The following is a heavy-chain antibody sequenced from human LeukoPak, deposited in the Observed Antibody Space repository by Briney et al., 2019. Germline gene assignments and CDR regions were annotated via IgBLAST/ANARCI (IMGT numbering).Heavy chain of an antibody. CDR2: IQYDGSKK. CDR3: AKDIGSYYDY. V-gene: IGHV3-30*02. CDR1: GFTFSSNG. Sequence: PGGSLRLSCVASGFTFSSNGMHWVRQAPGKGLEWVTFIQYDGSKKYYADSVKGRFTISRDNSKNTLYLEMNSLRAKDTAVYYCAKDIGSYYDYWGQGILVTVSS. D-gene: IGHD3-10*01. J-gene: IGHJ4*02.